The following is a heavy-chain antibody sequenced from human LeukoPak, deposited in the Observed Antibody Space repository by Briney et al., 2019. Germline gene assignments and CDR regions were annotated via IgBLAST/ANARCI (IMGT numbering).Heavy chain of an antibody. D-gene: IGHD2-15*01. V-gene: IGHV4-61*01. CDR2: IYYSGDT. CDR3: ARVWWGTMFDY. CDR1: GASVSSDNYY. J-gene: IGHJ4*02. Sequence: SETLSLTCTVSGASVSSDNYYWSWIRQPPGKGLEWIGHIYYSGDTNYNPSLKSRVAISVDRSKNQFSLTLRSVTAADTALYSCARVWWGTMFDYWGQGALVTVSS.